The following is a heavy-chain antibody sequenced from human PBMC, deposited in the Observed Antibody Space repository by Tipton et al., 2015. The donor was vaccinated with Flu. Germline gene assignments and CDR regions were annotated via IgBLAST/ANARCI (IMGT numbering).Heavy chain of an antibody. CDR3: ARRYFDC. CDR2: IVRSGINT. CDR1: GITFSSYA. V-gene: IGHV3-21*01. Sequence: SLRLSCTASGITFSSYAMSWVRQAPGKGLEWVSSIVRSGINTYYADSVKGRFTISRDNAKNSLYLQMNSLRVEDTAVYYCARRYFDCWGQGTLVTVSS. J-gene: IGHJ4*02.